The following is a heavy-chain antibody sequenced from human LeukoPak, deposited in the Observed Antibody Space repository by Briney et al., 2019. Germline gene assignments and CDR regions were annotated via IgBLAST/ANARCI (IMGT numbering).Heavy chain of an antibody. CDR1: GGSISRY. Sequence: PSETLSLTCTVSGGSISRYWSWIRQPPGKGLEWIGYVYHSGSTNYSPSLKSRDTISIDTSKNQFSLKLNSVTAADTAVYYCVRTLYGDYYDAWGQGTLVTVSP. D-gene: IGHD4-17*01. CDR2: VYHSGST. CDR3: VRTLYGDYYDA. V-gene: IGHV4-59*08. J-gene: IGHJ4*02.